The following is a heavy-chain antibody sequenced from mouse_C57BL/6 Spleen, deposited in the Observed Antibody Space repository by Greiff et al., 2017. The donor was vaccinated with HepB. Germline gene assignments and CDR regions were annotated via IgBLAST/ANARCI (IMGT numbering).Heavy chain of an antibody. V-gene: IGHV5-6*01. D-gene: IGHD2-12*01. Sequence: EVQLVESGGDLVKPGGSLKLSCAASGFTFSSYGMSWVRQTPDKRLEWVATISSGGSYTYYPDSVKGRFTISRDNAKNTLYLQMSSLKSEDTAMYYSAKQSYSVSIDYWGEGTTLSVSS. J-gene: IGHJ2*01. CDR1: GFTFSSYG. CDR3: AKQSYSVSIDY. CDR2: ISSGGSYT.